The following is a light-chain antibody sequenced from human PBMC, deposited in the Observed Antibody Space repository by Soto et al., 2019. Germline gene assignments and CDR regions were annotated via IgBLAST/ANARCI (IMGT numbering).Light chain of an antibody. V-gene: IGLV2-11*01. CDR2: DVT. Sequence: QSVLTQPPSVSGSPGHPVTISCTGSTSDVGAYTYVSWYQHHPGKAPRLMIYDVTKRPSGVPDRFSGSKSGNTASLTISGLQAEDEADYYCCSYAGRYTFVFGSGTKVTVL. J-gene: IGLJ1*01. CDR3: CSYAGRYTFV. CDR1: TSDVGAYTY.